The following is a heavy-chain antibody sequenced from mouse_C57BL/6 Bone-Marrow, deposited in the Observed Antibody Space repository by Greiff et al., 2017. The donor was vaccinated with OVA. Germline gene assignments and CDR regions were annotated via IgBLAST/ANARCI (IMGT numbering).Heavy chain of an antibody. CDR2: IYIGNGYT. D-gene: IGHD2-1*01. V-gene: IGHV1-58*01. Sequence: VQLQQSGAELVRPGSSVKLSCKTSGYTFTSYGINWVKQRPGQGLEWIGYIYIGNGYTEYNEKFKGKATLTSDTSSSTAYMQLSRLTSEDSAIYSCARSLLWYPYWYFDVWGTGTTVTVSS. J-gene: IGHJ1*03. CDR1: GYTFTSYG. CDR3: ARSLLWYPYWYFDV.